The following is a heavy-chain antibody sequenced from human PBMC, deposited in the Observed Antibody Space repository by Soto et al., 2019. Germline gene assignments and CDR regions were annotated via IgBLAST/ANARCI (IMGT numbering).Heavy chain of an antibody. CDR1: GYTFTSYY. CDR3: ARARRITMSKSYYYYGMDV. CDR2: INPSGGST. V-gene: IGHV1-46*01. D-gene: IGHD3-10*02. J-gene: IGHJ6*02. Sequence: ASVKLSCKASGYTFTSYYMHWVRQAPGQGLEWMGIINPSGGSTSYAQKFQGRVTMTRDTSTSTVYMELSSLRSEDTAVYYCARARRITMSKSYYYYGMDVWGQGTTVTVSS.